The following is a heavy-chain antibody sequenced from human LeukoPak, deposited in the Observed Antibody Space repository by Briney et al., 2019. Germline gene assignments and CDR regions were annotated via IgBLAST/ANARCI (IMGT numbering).Heavy chain of an antibody. J-gene: IGHJ4*02. CDR1: GFTFSSYW. V-gene: IGHV3-23*01. Sequence: PGGSLRLSCAASGFTFSSYWMHWVRQAPGKGLDWVSGISGTGGGTYYADSVKGRFTISRDNSKNTLYLQMNSLRAEDTAVYYCAKPYFDWLIEGCYFDYWGQGTLVTVSS. CDR3: AKPYFDWLIEGCYFDY. D-gene: IGHD3-9*01. CDR2: ISGTGGGT.